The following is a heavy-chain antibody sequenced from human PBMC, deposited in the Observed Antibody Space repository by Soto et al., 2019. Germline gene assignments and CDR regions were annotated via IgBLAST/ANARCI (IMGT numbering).Heavy chain of an antibody. CDR3: ARGLLLGCGELLYGGDDAFDI. J-gene: IGHJ3*02. CDR2: MNPNSGNT. Sequence: GASVKVSCKASGYTFTSYDINWVRQATGQGLEWMGWMNPNSGNTGYAQKFQGRVTMTRNTSISTAYMELSSLRTEDTAVYYCARGLLLGCGELLYGGDDAFDIWGQGTMVTVSS. CDR1: GYTFTSYD. V-gene: IGHV1-8*01. D-gene: IGHD3-10*01.